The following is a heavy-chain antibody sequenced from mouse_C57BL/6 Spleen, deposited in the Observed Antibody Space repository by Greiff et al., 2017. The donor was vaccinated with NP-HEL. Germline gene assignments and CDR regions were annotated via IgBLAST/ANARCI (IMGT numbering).Heavy chain of an antibody. CDR1: GYTFTSYW. V-gene: IGHV1-64*01. CDR3: ARGKTGTGYFDV. D-gene: IGHD4-1*01. CDR2: IHPNSGST. J-gene: IGHJ1*03. Sequence: QVQLKQPGAELVKPGASVKLSCKASGYTFTSYWMHWVKQRPGQGLEWIGMIHPNSGSTNYNEKFKSKATLTVDKSSSTAYMQLSSLTSEDSAVYYCARGKTGTGYFDVWGTGTTVTVSS.